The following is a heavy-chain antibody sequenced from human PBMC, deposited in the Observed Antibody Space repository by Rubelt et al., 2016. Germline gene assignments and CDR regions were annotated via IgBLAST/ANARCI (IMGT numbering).Heavy chain of an antibody. CDR1: GFPFSGSP. CDR2: IGADGNNI. D-gene: IGHD6-6*01. CDR3: TSEVSRSSFDY. Sequence: GGSLRLSCAASGFPFSGSPMNWIRQAPGKGLEWVSVIGADGNNIHYADSVKGRFTVSRDIFRNTLYLQMNSLRPEDTAVYYCTSEVSRSSFDYWGQGTLVTVSS. J-gene: IGHJ4*02. V-gene: IGHV3-23*01.